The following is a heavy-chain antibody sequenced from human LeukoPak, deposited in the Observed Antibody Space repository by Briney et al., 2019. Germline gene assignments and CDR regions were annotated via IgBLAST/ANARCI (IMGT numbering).Heavy chain of an antibody. J-gene: IGHJ3*02. CDR3: ARRLQSWAHDAFDI. CDR1: GGSISSYY. Sequence: SETLSLTCTVSGGSISSYYWSWIRQPPGKGLEWIGYIYYSGSTNYNPSLKSRVTISVDTSKNQFSLKPSSVTAADTAVYYCARRLQSWAHDAFDIWGQGTMVTVSS. D-gene: IGHD5-24*01. CDR2: IYYSGST. V-gene: IGHV4-59*01.